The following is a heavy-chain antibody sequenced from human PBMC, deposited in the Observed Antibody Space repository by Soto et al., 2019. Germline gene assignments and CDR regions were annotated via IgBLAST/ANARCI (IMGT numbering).Heavy chain of an antibody. CDR3: AKNSEQWLVSEYFQH. D-gene: IGHD6-19*01. CDR2: ISGSGGST. J-gene: IGHJ1*01. Sequence: GGSLRLSCAASGFTFSSYAMSWVRQAPGKGLEWVSAISGSGGSTYYADSVKGRFTISRDNSKNTLYLQMNSLRAEDTAVYYCAKNSEQWLVSEYFQHWGQGTLVTVSS. CDR1: GFTFSSYA. V-gene: IGHV3-23*01.